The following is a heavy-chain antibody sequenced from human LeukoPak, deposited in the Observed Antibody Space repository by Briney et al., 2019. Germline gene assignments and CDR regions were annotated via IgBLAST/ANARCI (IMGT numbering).Heavy chain of an antibody. D-gene: IGHD1-26*01. CDR3: AREVVGASSGDY. CDR1: GFTFSSYS. V-gene: IGHV3-21*01. J-gene: IGHJ4*02. Sequence: PGGSLGLSCAASGFTFSSYSMNWVRQAPGKGLEWVSSISRSSSYIYYADSVKGRFTISRDNAKNSLYLQMNSLRAEDTAVYYCAREVVGASSGDYWGQGTLVTVSS. CDR2: ISRSSSYI.